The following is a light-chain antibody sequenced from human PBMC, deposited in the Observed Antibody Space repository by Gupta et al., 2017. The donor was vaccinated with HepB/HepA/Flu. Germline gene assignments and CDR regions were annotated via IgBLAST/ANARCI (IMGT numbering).Light chain of an antibody. CDR3: CSFAGSNSVV. CDR1: SSDIGTYNL. Sequence: SALTQPASVSGSPGQSITISCTGSSSDIGTYNLVSWYQRHPGKAPKLILYKVNERPSGVSNRFSGSKSGNTASLTISGLQAEDEADYSCCSFAGSNSVVFGGGTKLTVL. J-gene: IGLJ2*01. V-gene: IGLV2-23*02. CDR2: KVN.